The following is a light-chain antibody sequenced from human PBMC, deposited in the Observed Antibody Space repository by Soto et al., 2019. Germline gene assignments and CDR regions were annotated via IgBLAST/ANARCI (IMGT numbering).Light chain of an antibody. J-gene: IGKJ2*01. CDR1: QSVSSN. Sequence: EIVMTQSPATLSVSPGEGATLSCRVSQSVSSNLAWYQHQPGQAPRLLIYGASTTATGIPARFSGTGSGTEFTLSISSLQSEDFAVYYCQQDNNWPPMYTFGQGTKLEIK. CDR3: QQDNNWPPMYT. CDR2: GAS. V-gene: IGKV3-15*01.